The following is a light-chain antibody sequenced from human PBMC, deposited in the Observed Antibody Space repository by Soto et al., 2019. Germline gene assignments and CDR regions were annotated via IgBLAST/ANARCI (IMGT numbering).Light chain of an antibody. Sequence: QSALTQPASVSGSPGQSITISCTGTSSDVGYYNYVSWYQQHPGKAPKLMIYEVSNRPSGVSNRFSGSKSGNTASLTISGLQAEDEADYYCSSYTSTSTLVVFGGGTKVTVL. J-gene: IGLJ2*01. CDR2: EVS. CDR1: SSDVGYYNY. CDR3: SSYTSTSTLVV. V-gene: IGLV2-14*01.